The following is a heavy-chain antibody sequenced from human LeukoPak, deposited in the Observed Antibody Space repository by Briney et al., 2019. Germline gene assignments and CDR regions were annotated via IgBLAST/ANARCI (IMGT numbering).Heavy chain of an antibody. CDR2: ISGHNDNT. CDR1: GYTFISYG. Sequence: ASVKVSCKASGYTFISYGISWVRQAPGQGLEWMGWISGHNDNTDYAQKFQGRVTMTTDTSTSTAYMELRSLRSDDTAVYYCARDDFWSGTSPFDYWGQGTLVTVSS. CDR3: ARDDFWSGTSPFDY. D-gene: IGHD3-3*01. J-gene: IGHJ4*02. V-gene: IGHV1-18*01.